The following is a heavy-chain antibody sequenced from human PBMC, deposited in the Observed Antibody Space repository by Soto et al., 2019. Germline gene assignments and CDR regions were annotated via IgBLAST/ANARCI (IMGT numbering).Heavy chain of an antibody. J-gene: IGHJ4*02. CDR3: ERGKDSSGPFDY. V-gene: IGHV4-59*01. Sequence: QVQLQESGPGLVKPAETLSLTCSVSGGSISSYYWSWIRQPPGEGLEGIGYIYDNGSTNYHPPRMRRVTISVDTSKHHFSLKLSSVTAADTAVYYCERGKDSSGPFDYWGQGTLVTVSS. CDR2: IYDNGST. D-gene: IGHD3-22*01. CDR1: GGSISSYY.